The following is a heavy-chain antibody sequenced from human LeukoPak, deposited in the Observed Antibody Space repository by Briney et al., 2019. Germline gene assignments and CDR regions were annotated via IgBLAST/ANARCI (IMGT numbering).Heavy chain of an antibody. CDR3: ARYDDGDSGSYWVYFDY. J-gene: IGHJ4*02. CDR2: IYYSGST. V-gene: IGHV4-59*08. CDR1: GDSISSYY. D-gene: IGHD1-26*01. Sequence: PSETLSLTCTVSGDSISSYYWSWIRQPPGKGLEWIGYIYYSGSTNYNPSLKSRVTISVDTSKNQFALKLSSVTAADTAVYYCARYDDGDSGSYWVYFDYWGQGTLVTVSS.